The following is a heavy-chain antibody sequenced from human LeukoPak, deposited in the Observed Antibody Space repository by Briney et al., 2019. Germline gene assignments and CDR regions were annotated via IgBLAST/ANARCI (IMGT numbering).Heavy chain of an antibody. Sequence: PSETLSLTCAVYSGSFSGYFWTYVRQPPGVGLEWLGEINQRGSNNYNPSLKSRVTMSVDTSKNQFSLRLSSVTAADTAVYYCARGSIYYGDSSVYFDYWAQGTLVTVSS. V-gene: IGHV4-34*01. CDR1: SGSFSGYF. J-gene: IGHJ4*02. D-gene: IGHD3-22*01. CDR3: ARGSIYYGDSSVYFDY. CDR2: INQRGSN.